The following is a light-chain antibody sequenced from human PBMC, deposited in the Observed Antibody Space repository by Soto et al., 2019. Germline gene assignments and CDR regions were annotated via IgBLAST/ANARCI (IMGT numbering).Light chain of an antibody. Sequence: DIVLTQSPATLSLSPGERATLSCRASQSVSSTYLIWYQQKPGQAPRLLIYGASSRATGIPHRLSGSGSGTDFTLTISSLEPEDAAVYYCQQRSNWPPITFGQGTRLEIK. J-gene: IGKJ5*01. CDR2: GAS. V-gene: IGKV3D-20*02. CDR3: QQRSNWPPIT. CDR1: QSVSSTY.